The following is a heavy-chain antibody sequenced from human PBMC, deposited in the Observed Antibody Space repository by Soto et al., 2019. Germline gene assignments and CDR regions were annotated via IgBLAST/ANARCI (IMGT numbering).Heavy chain of an antibody. D-gene: IGHD1-26*01. Sequence: PGGSPRLSCAACGFTFSSYAMHWVRQAPGKGLVWVSRIGPDGSDTTYADSVKGRFTISRDNAKNIVYLQVSSLRAEDTALYYCATMAGTYPYWGQGTLVTVSS. CDR1: GFTFSSYA. CDR2: IGPDGSDT. J-gene: IGHJ4*02. CDR3: ATMAGTYPY. V-gene: IGHV3-74*01.